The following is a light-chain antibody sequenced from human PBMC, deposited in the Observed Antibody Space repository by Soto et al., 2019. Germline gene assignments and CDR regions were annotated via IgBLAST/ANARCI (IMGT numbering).Light chain of an antibody. Sequence: EFVKTQSPALLSVSPGSRAPLSCRASQSVSSNLAWYQQKPGQAPRLLIYAASTRATGIPARFSGSGSGTEFTLTISSLQSEDFAVYYCQQSNGRRTFGQGTKVDIK. J-gene: IGKJ1*01. V-gene: IGKV3-15*01. CDR3: QQSNGRRT. CDR1: QSVSSN. CDR2: AAS.